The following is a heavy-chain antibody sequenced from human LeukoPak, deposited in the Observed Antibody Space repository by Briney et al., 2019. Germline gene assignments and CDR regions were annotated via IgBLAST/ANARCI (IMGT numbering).Heavy chain of an antibody. J-gene: IGHJ4*02. V-gene: IGHV1-69*06. Sequence: SMKVSCKASGGTFSSYAISWVRQAPGQGLEWMGGIIPIFGTANYAQKFQGRVTITADKSTSTAYMELSSLRSEDTAVYYCARAGSGGALEMGYWGQGTLVTVSS. D-gene: IGHD5-24*01. CDR1: GGTFSSYA. CDR2: IIPIFGTA. CDR3: ARAGSGGALEMGY.